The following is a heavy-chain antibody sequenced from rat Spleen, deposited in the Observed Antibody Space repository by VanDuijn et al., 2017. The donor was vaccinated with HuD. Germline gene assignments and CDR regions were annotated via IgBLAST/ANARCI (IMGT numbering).Heavy chain of an antibody. CDR2: ISFDGSTT. V-gene: IGHV5-20*01. Sequence: EVQLMESGGGLVQPGRSLKLSCAVSGFTFSNYDMAWVRQAPTKGPEWVASISFDGSTTYYRDSVKGRFTISRDNTKSTLYLQMNSLRSEDTATYYCTTENYWFAYWGQGTLVTVSS. J-gene: IGHJ3*01. CDR3: TTENYWFAY. D-gene: IGHD1-10*01. CDR1: GFTFSNYD.